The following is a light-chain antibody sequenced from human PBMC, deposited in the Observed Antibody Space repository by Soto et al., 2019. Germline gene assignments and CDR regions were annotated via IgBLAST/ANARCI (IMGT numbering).Light chain of an antibody. CDR2: DAS. CDR3: QQRSNWPPT. V-gene: IGKV3-11*01. Sequence: EIVLTQSPATLSLSPGERATLPCRASQSVSSYLAWYQQKPGQAPRLLIYDASNRATGIPARFSGSGSGTDFTLTISSLEPEDFAAYYCQQRSNWPPTFGQGTKLEIK. CDR1: QSVSSY. J-gene: IGKJ2*01.